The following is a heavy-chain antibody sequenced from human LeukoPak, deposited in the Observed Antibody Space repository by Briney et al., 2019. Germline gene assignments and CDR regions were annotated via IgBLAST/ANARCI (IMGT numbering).Heavy chain of an antibody. Sequence: ASVKVSCKASGYTFTSYGIGWVRQAPGQGLEWMGWISGYNGNRNYAQKFQGRVTLTTDTSTSTAYMKLRSLTSDDTAIYYCGRDCSGGTCYFNYWGQGTLVTVSS. D-gene: IGHD2-15*01. CDR1: GYTFTSYG. CDR3: GRDCSGGTCYFNY. J-gene: IGHJ4*02. V-gene: IGHV1-18*01. CDR2: ISGYNGNR.